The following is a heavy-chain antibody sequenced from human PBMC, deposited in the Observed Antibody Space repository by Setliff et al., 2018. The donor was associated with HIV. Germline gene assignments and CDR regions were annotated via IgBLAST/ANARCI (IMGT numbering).Heavy chain of an antibody. CDR2: IYPGYSDT. J-gene: IGHJ4*02. CDR1: GYSFTSYW. Sequence: GESLTISCKGSGYSFTSYWIGWVRQMPGKGLEWMGIIYPGYSDTRYSPSFQGQVTISADKSISTAYLQWSSLKASDTAMYYCARHTDTAMDPFDYWGQGTLVTVSS. CDR3: ARHTDTAMDPFDY. D-gene: IGHD5-18*01. V-gene: IGHV5-51*01.